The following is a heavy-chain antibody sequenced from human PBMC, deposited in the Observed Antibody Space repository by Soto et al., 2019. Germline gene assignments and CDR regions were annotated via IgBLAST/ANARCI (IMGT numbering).Heavy chain of an antibody. CDR2: IFPGDSDT. Sequence: GESLKISCKAIGYTFTNYWIGWVRQTPGKGLEWMGIIFPGDSDTRYNPSFEGQVTVSADESISTAYLQWNTLKASDTAMYYCVRPNFGALTHFDFWGQGTLVTAPQ. CDR3: VRPNFGALTHFDF. D-gene: IGHD3-16*01. J-gene: IGHJ4*02. CDR1: GYTFTNYW. V-gene: IGHV5-51*01.